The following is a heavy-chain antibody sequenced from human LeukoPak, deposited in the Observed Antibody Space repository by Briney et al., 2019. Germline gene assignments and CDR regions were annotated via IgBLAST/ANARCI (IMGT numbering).Heavy chain of an antibody. CDR2: IIPIFGTA. CDR1: GYTFTSYG. V-gene: IGHV1-69*13. CDR3: ARAHRQLERLGRYYFDY. Sequence: GASVKVSCKASGYTFTSYGISWVRQAPGQGLEWMGGIIPIFGTANYAQKFQGRVTITADESTSTAYMELSSLRSEDTAVYYCARAHRQLERLGRYYFDYWGQGTLVTVSS. J-gene: IGHJ4*02. D-gene: IGHD1-1*01.